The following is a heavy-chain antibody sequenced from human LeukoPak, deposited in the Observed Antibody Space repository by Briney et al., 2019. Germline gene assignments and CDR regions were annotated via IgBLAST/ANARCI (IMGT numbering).Heavy chain of an antibody. Sequence: ASVKVSCKASGYTFTSYGIIWVRQAPGQGLEWMGWISAYNGNTNYAQKFQGRVTMTTDTSTRTAYMELRSLRSDDTAVYYCARGIDEYSGGWFSVGPPGRATTFDYWGQGTLVSVSS. V-gene: IGHV1-18*01. CDR1: GYTFTSYG. CDR3: ARGIDEYSGGWFSVGPPGRATTFDY. J-gene: IGHJ4*02. CDR2: ISAYNGNT. D-gene: IGHD6-19*01.